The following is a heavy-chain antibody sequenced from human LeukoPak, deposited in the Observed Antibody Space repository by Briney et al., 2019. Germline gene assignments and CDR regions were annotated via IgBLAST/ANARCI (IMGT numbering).Heavy chain of an antibody. J-gene: IGHJ4*01. V-gene: IGHV4-34*01. CDR3: ARSIAVAGNDY. Sequence: SETLSLTCAVYGGSFSGYYWSWIRQPPGKGLEWIGEINHSGSTNYNPSLKSRVTISVDTSKNQFSLKLSSVTAADTAVYYCARSIAVAGNDYWGQEPWSPSPQ. D-gene: IGHD6-19*01. CDR2: INHSGST. CDR1: GGSFSGYY.